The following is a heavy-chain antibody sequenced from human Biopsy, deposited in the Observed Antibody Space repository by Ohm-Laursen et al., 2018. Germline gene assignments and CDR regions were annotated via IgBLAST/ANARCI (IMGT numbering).Heavy chain of an antibody. V-gene: IGHV3-33*01. CDR1: GFTFSSYG. J-gene: IGHJ6*02. CDR3: ARDRYYGSESYYSHYNMDV. D-gene: IGHD3-10*01. CDR2: IWYDGSNK. Sequence: SLRLSCAASGFTFSSYGIHWVRQAPGKGLEWVAVIWYDGSNKYSADSVKGRFSISRDNSKNTVYLQMNSLRAADTTVYYCARDRYYGSESYYSHYNMDVWGQGTTVSVSS.